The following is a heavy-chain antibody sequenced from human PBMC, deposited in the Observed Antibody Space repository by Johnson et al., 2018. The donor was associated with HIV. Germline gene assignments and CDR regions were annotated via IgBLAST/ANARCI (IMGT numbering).Heavy chain of an antibody. CDR2: IGTAGDT. Sequence: VQLVESAGGLKQPGGSLRLSCAASGFTFSSYDMHWVRQATGKGLEWVSTIGTAGDTYYPGSVKGRFTVSREDAKNSLYLQMNSLRAGDTALYYCARAVCRGGRCYSHDAFDIWGQGTMVTVSS. D-gene: IGHD2-15*01. V-gene: IGHV3-13*01. J-gene: IGHJ3*02. CDR1: GFTFSSYD. CDR3: ARAVCRGGRCYSHDAFDI.